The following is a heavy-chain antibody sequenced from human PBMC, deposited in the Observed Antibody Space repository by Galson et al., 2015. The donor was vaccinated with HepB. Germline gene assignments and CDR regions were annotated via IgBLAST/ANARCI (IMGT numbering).Heavy chain of an antibody. CDR1: GYTFNTYA. CDR3: ARDCSSATCLYGMDV. Sequence: SCKGSGYTFNTYAYSWVRQAPGQGLEWMGWISANSGYTNYAQKLTGRVTMNTDTSTSTAFMELRSLRSDDTAVYYCARDCSSATCLYGMDVWGQGTTVTVSS. V-gene: IGHV1-18*04. D-gene: IGHD2-2*01. CDR2: ISANSGYT. J-gene: IGHJ6*02.